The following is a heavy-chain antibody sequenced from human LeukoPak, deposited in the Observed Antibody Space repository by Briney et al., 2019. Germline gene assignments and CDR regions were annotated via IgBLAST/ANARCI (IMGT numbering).Heavy chain of an antibody. CDR2: IRYDGSNK. J-gene: IGHJ6*03. D-gene: IGHD2-8*01. CDR1: GFTFSSYG. Sequence: GGSLRLSCAASGFTFSSYGMHWVRQAPGKGLEGVAFIRYDGSNKYYADSVKGRFTISRDNSKNTLYLQMNRLRAEDTAVYYCAKDALRCTNGVCYTGDYYYYYYMDGWGKGTTVTVS. V-gene: IGHV3-30*02. CDR3: AKDALRCTNGVCYTGDYYYYYYMDG.